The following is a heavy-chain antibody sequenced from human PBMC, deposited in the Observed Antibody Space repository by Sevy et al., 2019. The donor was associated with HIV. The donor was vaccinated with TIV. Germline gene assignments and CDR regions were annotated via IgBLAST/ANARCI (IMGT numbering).Heavy chain of an antibody. V-gene: IGHV3-30*02. J-gene: IGHJ6*02. CDR1: GFTFSSYG. Sequence: GGSLRLSCAASGFTFSSYGMHWVRQAPGKGLEWVAFIRYDGSNKYYADSVKGRFTISRENSKNTLYLQMNSLRAEDTAVYYCAKDLFVDTAVGYYYYGMDVWGQGTTVTVSS. CDR2: IRYDGSNK. D-gene: IGHD5-18*01. CDR3: AKDLFVDTAVGYYYYGMDV.